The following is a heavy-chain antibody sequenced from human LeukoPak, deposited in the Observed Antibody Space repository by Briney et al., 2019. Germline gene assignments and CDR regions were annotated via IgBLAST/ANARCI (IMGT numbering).Heavy chain of an antibody. CDR1: GFTFSSYA. D-gene: IGHD2-2*01. CDR2: SSGSGGGT. J-gene: IGHJ5*01. CDR3: AKGYRYQLLGTFDS. V-gene: IGHV3-23*01. Sequence: GGSLRLSCAASGFTFSSYAMTWVRQAPGKGLEWVSSSSGSGGGTFHADSVKGRFTISRDNSKDTLYLQMNSLRAEDTAVYYCAKGYRYQLLGTFDSWGQGKLVTVST.